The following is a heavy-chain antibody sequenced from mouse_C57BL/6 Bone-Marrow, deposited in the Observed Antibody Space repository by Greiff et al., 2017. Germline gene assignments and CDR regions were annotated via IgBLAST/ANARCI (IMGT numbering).Heavy chain of an antibody. CDR3: ARQVWTGNFAY. Sequence: EVKLVESGGGLVKPGGSLKLSCAASGFTFSSYAMSWVRQTPEKRLEWVATISDGGSYTYYPDNVKGRFTISRDNAKNNLYLQMSHLKSEDTAMYYCARQVWTGNFAYWGQGTLVTVSA. CDR2: ISDGGSYT. D-gene: IGHD4-1*01. J-gene: IGHJ3*01. CDR1: GFTFSSYA. V-gene: IGHV5-4*03.